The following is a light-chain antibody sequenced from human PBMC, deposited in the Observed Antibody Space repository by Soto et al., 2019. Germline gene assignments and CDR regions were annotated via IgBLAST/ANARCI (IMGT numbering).Light chain of an antibody. CDR2: EGT. CDR3: SAYAGSNTFV. Sequence: QSALAQPHSASGSPGQSVTISCTGPSSDVGDNYVSWYQQHLGNAPKLIIYEGTLRPSGVPDRFSGSKSGNTASLTVSWLPADDEADYYCSAYAGSNTFVFGTGTKLTVL. V-gene: IGLV2-8*01. J-gene: IGLJ1*01. CDR1: SSDVGDNY.